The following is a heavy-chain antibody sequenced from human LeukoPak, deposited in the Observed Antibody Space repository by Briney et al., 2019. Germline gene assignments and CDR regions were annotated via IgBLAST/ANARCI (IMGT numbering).Heavy chain of an antibody. CDR3: VREAGYCASVCLKSNWFDP. V-gene: IGHV3-23*01. Sequence: GGSLRLSCAASGFPFSNHAMSWVRQPPGKGLEWCAAISNGNTYYADSVRGRFAISRDDSKNMVYLQMNSLRDEDTALYYCVREAGYCASVCLKSNWFDPWGQGTQVTVSS. J-gene: IGHJ5*02. CDR2: ISNGNT. CDR1: GFPFSNHA. D-gene: IGHD2-15*01.